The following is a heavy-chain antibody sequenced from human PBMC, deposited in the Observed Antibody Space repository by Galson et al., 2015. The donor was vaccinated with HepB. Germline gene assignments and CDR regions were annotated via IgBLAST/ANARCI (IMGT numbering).Heavy chain of an antibody. CDR2: ISAYNGYT. CDR3: ARGGYVVMVGATENNWFDP. CDR1: GYTFSSYS. V-gene: IGHV1-18*01. Sequence: SVKVSCKASGYTFSSYSITWVRQAPGQGLEWMGRISAYNGYTNYAQKFQGRVTMTTDASTSTAYMEVRSLRSDDTAVYYCARGGYVVMVGATENNWFDPWGQGTLVTVSS. D-gene: IGHD2-15*01. J-gene: IGHJ5*02.